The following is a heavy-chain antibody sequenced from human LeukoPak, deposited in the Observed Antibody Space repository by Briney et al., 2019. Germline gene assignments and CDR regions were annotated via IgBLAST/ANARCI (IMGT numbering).Heavy chain of an antibody. Sequence: GGSLRLSCAASGFTFSSYAMHWVRQAPGKGLEWVAVISYDGSNKYYADSVKGRFTISRDNAKNLLYLQMNSLRAEDTALYYCARNYFDYWGQGTLVTVSS. CDR1: GFTFSSYA. V-gene: IGHV3-30-3*01. J-gene: IGHJ4*02. CDR3: ARNYFDY. CDR2: ISYDGSNK.